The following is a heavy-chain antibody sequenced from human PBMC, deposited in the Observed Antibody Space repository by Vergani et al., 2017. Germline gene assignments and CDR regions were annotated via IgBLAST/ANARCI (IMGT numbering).Heavy chain of an antibody. D-gene: IGHD2-21*01. CDR1: GGSFSGYY. V-gene: IGHV4-34*01. Sequence: QVQLQQWGAGLLKPSETLSLTCAVYGGSFSGYYWSWIRQPPGKGLEWIGEINHSGSTNYNPSLKSRVTISVDKSKNQFSLKLSSVTAADTAVYYCAREVKSDYYYYGMDVWGQGTTVTVSS. CDR3: AREVKSDYYYYGMDV. CDR2: INHSGST. J-gene: IGHJ6*02.